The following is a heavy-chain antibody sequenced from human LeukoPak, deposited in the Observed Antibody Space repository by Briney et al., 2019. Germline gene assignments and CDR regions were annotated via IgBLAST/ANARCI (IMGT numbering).Heavy chain of an antibody. V-gene: IGHV4-38-2*01. Sequence: SETLSLTCAVSGYSISSGYYWGWIRQPPGKGLEWIGSIYHSGSTYYNPSLRSRVTISVDTSKNKFARKLSSVTSEDTAVYYCARLQLRFLEWLLVNSWFDPWGQGTLVTVSS. CDR2: IYHSGST. CDR1: GYSISSGYY. J-gene: IGHJ5*02. CDR3: ARLQLRFLEWLLVNSWFDP. D-gene: IGHD3-3*01.